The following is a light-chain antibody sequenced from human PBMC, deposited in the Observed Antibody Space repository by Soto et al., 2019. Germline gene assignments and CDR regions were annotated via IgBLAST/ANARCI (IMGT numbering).Light chain of an antibody. V-gene: IGKV1-39*01. CDR3: QQTNRFPLN. CDR2: AAS. Sequence: DIQMTQSPSSLSASVGDRVTITCRASQSISSYLNWYQQKPGKAPKLLIYAASSLQSGVPSRFSGSGSGTDFTLTISSLQPEDFATYYCQQTNRFPLNFGGGTRVEI. CDR1: QSISSY. J-gene: IGKJ4*01.